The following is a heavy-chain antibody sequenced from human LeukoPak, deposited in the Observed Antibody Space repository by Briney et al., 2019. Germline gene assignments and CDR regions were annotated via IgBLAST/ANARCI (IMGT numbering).Heavy chain of an antibody. J-gene: IGHJ5*02. CDR1: GFTFSSYA. V-gene: IGHV3-23*01. CDR2: ISGSGGST. D-gene: IGHD1-14*01. CDR3: AKDPRRMSLPSLGWSDP. Sequence: PGGSLRLSCAASGFTFSSYAMSWVRQAPGKGLEWVSAISGSGGSTYYADSVKGRFTISRDNSKNTLYLQMNSLRAEDTAVYYCAKDPRRMSLPSLGWSDPWGQGTLVTVSS.